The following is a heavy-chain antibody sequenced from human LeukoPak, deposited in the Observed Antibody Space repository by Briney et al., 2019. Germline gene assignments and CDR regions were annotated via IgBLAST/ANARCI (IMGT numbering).Heavy chain of an antibody. D-gene: IGHD1-7*01. CDR2: ISSSGGST. V-gene: IGHV3-23*01. Sequence: GRSLRLSCAASGFTFSSYGMHWVRQAPGKGLEWVSLISSSGGSTYYADSVKGRFTISRDNSKNTLYLQMSSLRAEDTAVYYCAKATGTAGVYYGVDVLGQGTTVTVSS. J-gene: IGHJ6*02. CDR1: GFTFSSYG. CDR3: AKATGTAGVYYGVDV.